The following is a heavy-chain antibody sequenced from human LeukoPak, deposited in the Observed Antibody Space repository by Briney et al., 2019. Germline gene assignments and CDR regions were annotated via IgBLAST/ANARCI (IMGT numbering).Heavy chain of an antibody. J-gene: IGHJ4*02. V-gene: IGHV3-7*01. CDR3: ARDPGISAAGTVGYFDY. CDR2: IREDGGVR. CDR1: GFTFSTYW. Sequence: GGSLRLSCAVSGFTFSTYWMTWVRQAPGKGLEWVANIREDGGVRYNMDSVKGRFTISRDNAENSLYLQMNSLRAEDTAVYYCARDPGISAAGTVGYFDYWGQGTLVTVSS. D-gene: IGHD6-13*01.